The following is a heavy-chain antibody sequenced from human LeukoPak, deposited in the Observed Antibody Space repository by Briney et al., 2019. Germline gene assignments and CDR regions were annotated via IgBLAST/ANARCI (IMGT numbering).Heavy chain of an antibody. CDR1: GGSISSYD. V-gene: IGHV4-4*07. D-gene: IGHD4-17*01. J-gene: IGHJ3*02. Sequence: SETLSLTCTVSGGSISSYDWSWIRQPAGKGLEWIGRIYTSGSTNYNPSLKSRVTMSVDTSKNQFSLKLSSVTAADTAIYYCTREYGFMTTVFHAFDIWGQGTMVTVSS. CDR3: TREYGFMTTVFHAFDI. CDR2: IYTSGST.